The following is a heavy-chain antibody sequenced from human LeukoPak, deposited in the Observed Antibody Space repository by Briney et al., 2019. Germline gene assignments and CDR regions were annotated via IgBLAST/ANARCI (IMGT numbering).Heavy chain of an antibody. CDR2: IYASGNA. Sequence: PSETLSLTCTVSGGSIRSGSYYWSWIRQPAGKGLEWIGRIYASGNADYSPSLKSRVTISVDTSKNQFSLKLSSVTAADTAVYYCVRTRGSGSYQGIAAFDFDYWGQGTLVTVSS. J-gene: IGHJ4*02. V-gene: IGHV4-61*02. CDR1: GGSIRSGSYY. D-gene: IGHD3-10*01. CDR3: VRTRGSGSYQGIAAFDFDY.